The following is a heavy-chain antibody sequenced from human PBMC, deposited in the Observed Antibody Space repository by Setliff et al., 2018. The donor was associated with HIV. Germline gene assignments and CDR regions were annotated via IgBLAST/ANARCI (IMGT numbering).Heavy chain of an antibody. Sequence: KPSETLSLTCTVSSDSMTENLHSWSWVRQPAGKGLEWLGHVSSSGTAHYSPSLKSRITISMDTSNRRFFLTLSSVTTADTAISYCARVVERQWGKAWFHPWGQGTLVTVSS. D-gene: IGHD1-1*01. CDR1: SDSMTENLHS. J-gene: IGHJ5*02. CDR2: VSSSGTA. V-gene: IGHV4-61*09. CDR3: ARVVERQWGKAWFHP.